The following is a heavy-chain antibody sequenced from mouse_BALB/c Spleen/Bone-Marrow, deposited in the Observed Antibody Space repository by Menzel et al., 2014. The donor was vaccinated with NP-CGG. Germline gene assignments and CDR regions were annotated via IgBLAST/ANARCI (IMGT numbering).Heavy chain of an antibody. CDR1: GFNIKDTY. Sequence: VTLKVCGAELVKPGASVKLSCTASGFNIKDTYMHWVKQRPEQGLEWIGRIDPANGNTKYDPKFQGKATITADTSSNTAYLQLSSLTSEDTAVYYCARYSYGSRGYYFDCWGQGTTLTVSS. CDR2: IDPANGNT. D-gene: IGHD1-1*01. CDR3: ARYSYGSRGYYFDC. V-gene: IGHV14-3*02. J-gene: IGHJ2*01.